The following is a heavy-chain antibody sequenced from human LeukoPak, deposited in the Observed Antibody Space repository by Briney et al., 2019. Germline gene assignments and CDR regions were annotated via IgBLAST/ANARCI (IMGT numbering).Heavy chain of an antibody. CDR3: ARCYDYMGTYYYYGMDV. V-gene: IGHV1-18*01. CDR2: ISAYNGNT. D-gene: IGHD5-12*01. J-gene: IGHJ6*02. Sequence: RASVKVSCKASGYTFTSYGISWVRQAPGQGLEWMGWISAYNGNTNYAQKLQGRVTMTTDTSTSTAYMELRSLRSDDTAVYYCARCYDYMGTYYYYGMDVWGQGTTVTVSS. CDR1: GYTFTSYG.